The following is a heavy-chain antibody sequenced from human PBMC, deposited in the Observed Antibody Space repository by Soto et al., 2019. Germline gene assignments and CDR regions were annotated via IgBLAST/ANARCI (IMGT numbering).Heavy chain of an antibody. D-gene: IGHD6-13*01. J-gene: IGHJ5*02. CDR2: IFSNDEK. CDR3: ASTYSTSWYWFDP. Sequence: QVTVKESGPVLVKPTEALTLTCTVSGFSLSNAGLGVSWIRQPPGKALEWLAHIFSNDEKSYSTSLKSRLTISKDTSKSQVVHTMTNMDPVDTATYYCASTYSTSWYWFDPWGQGTLVTVSS. CDR1: GFSLSNAGLG. V-gene: IGHV2-26*04.